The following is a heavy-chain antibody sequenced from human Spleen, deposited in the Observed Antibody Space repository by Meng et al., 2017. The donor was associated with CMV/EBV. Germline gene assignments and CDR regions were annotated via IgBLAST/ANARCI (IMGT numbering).Heavy chain of an antibody. D-gene: IGHD1-26*01. V-gene: IGHV1-2*02. CDR3: ANHDWALLGPLVD. CDR1: GYTFTGYY. CDR2: INPNSGGT. J-gene: IGHJ4*02. Sequence: ASVKVSCKASGYTFTGYYMHWVRQTPGQGLEWMGWINPNSGGTNYAQKFQGRVTMTTDTSTNTAYMELRSLRSDDTAVYHCANHDWALLGPLVDWGQGTLVTVSS.